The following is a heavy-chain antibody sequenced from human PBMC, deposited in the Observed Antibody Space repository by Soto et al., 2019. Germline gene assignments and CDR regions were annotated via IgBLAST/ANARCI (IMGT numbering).Heavy chain of an antibody. J-gene: IGHJ5*02. CDR3: ARTSLYSGSPGGENWFDP. D-gene: IGHD1-26*01. V-gene: IGHV5-10-1*01. Sequence: GESLKISFKGSGYRFTSYWISWVHQMPGKGLEWMGRINPSDSYTDYSPSFQGHVTISTDKSISTAYLQWSSLKASDTAMYYCARTSLYSGSPGGENWFDPWGQGTLVTVSS. CDR2: INPSDSYT. CDR1: GYRFTSYW.